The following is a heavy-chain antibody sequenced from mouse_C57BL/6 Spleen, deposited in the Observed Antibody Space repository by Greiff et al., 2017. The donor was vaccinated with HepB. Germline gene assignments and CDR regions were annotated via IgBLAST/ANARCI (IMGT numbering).Heavy chain of an antibody. D-gene: IGHD2-1*01. CDR1: GFTFSSYA. Sequence: EVNVVESGGGLVKPGGSLKLSCAASGFTFSSYAMSWVRQTPEKRLEWVATISDGGSYTYYPDNVKGRFTISRDNAKNNLYLQMSHLKSEDTAMYYCARGFYYGNYYFDYWGQGTTLTVSS. CDR3: ARGFYYGNYYFDY. V-gene: IGHV5-4*03. J-gene: IGHJ2*01. CDR2: ISDGGSYT.